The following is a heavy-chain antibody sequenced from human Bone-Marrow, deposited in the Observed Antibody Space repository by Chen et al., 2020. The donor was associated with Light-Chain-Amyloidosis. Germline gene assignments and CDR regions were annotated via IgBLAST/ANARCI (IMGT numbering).Heavy chain of an antibody. CDR3: AREYSGSHFDY. J-gene: IGHJ4*02. D-gene: IGHD1-26*01. V-gene: IGHV4-38-2*02. CDR1: GYSISSGYY. CDR2: IHHSGGA. Sequence: QVQLQESGPGLVQPSETLSLTCAVSGYSISSGYYWGWIRQPPGKGLEWIASIHHSGGAFYNPSLKSRVTISVDTSKSQFSLKLYSVTAADTAVYYCAREYSGSHFDYWGQGTLVPVSS.